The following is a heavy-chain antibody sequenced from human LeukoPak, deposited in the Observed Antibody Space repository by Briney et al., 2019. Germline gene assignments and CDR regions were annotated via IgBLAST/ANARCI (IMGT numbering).Heavy chain of an antibody. V-gene: IGHV2-70*11. CDR3: ARISLSGDYRSFDY. Sequence: SGPTLLNPTQTLPLTCTFSGFSPRTSGMCVSWIRQPPGKALGWLGRIDWDDDKYYITSLETRLTIATDSSKNQVFLTMTNMDPVDTATHYCARISLSGDYRSFDYWGQGTLVTVSS. D-gene: IGHD4-11*01. J-gene: IGHJ4*02. CDR1: GFSPRTSGMC. CDR2: IDWDDDK.